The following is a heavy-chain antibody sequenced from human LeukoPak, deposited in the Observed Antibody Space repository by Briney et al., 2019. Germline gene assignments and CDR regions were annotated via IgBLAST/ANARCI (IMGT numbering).Heavy chain of an antibody. CDR3: ARRSDSGSDDGEDYFDF. Sequence: SETLSLACSVSAGSIFSTTFYWGWIRQPPGKGLEWIGSMYYDGSTYYNPPLKSRVSISVDTSNNQFSLKLTSVTAADTAVYFCARRSDSGSDDGEDYFDFWGQGTLVTVSS. V-gene: IGHV4-39*01. CDR1: AGSIFSTTFY. CDR2: MYYDGST. J-gene: IGHJ4*02. D-gene: IGHD1-26*01.